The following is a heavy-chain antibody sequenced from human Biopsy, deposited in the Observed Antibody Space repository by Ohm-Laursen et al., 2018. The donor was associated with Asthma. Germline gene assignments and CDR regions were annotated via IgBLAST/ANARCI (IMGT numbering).Heavy chain of an antibody. J-gene: IGHJ4*02. CDR1: VASIDTGGSSGGCY. Sequence: TLSLTCTVSVASIDTGGSSGGCYWSWIGRAPGKGRKWMGTIYHSSDTYYYPSLNSRLNISLDTSKNKFSLNRSSVTAADAALYFCAIGGWHAGGFDSWGQGTLVTVSS. V-gene: IGHV4-31*03. CDR2: IYHSSDT. D-gene: IGHD2-8*02. CDR3: AIGGWHAGGFDS.